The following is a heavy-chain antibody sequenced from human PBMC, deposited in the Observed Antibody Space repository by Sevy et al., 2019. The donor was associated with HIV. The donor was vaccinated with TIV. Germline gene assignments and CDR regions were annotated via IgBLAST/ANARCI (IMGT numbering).Heavy chain of an antibody. CDR3: ARIQQVVNYYNQYGLDV. CDR1: GGSLSGYY. D-gene: IGHD6-13*01. CDR2: VHHTGST. J-gene: IGHJ6*02. V-gene: IGHV4-34*01. Sequence: SETLSLTCSVSGGSLSGYYWSWIRQSPGNKLEWIGEVHHTGSTNYNPSLKSRVTMSVDTSKNQFFLTLNSVTAADTAIYYCARIQQVVNYYNQYGLDVWDQGTTVTVSS.